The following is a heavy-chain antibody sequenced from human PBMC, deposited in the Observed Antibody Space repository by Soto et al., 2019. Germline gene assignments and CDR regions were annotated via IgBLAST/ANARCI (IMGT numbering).Heavy chain of an antibody. CDR1: GFSFSTYN. CDR3: ARGPPWAADPYYFDY. V-gene: IGHV3-33*01. D-gene: IGHD7-27*01. J-gene: IGHJ4*02. CDR2: IWYDGSNI. Sequence: GGSLRLSCAASGFSFSTYNMHWVRQAPGRGLEWVAVIWYDGSNIYYADSVKGRFTISRDNSKNTLYVQMTSLRAEDTAVYYCARGPPWAADPYYFDYWGQGTLVTVSS.